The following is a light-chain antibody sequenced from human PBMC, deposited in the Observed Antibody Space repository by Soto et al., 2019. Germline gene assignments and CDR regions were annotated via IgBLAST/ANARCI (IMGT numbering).Light chain of an antibody. J-gene: IGLJ2*01. V-gene: IGLV2-8*01. CDR3: SSYAGSLVV. CDR1: SSDVGGYNY. CDR2: EVS. Sequence: QSALTQPPSASGSPGQSVTISCTGTSSDVGGYNYVSWYQQHPGKAPKLMIYEVSKRPSGVPDRFSGSKSGNTASPTVSGLQDEDEADYYCSSYAGSLVVFGGGTKLTVL.